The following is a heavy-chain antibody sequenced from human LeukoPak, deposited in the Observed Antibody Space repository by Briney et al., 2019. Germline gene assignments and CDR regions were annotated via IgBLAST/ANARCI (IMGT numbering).Heavy chain of an antibody. CDR3: ARPMNKRDGWVAFDI. V-gene: IGHV4-34*01. Sequence: PSETLSLTCAVYGGSFSGYYWSWIRQPPGKGLEWIGEINHSGSTNYNPSLKSRVTISVDTSKNQFSLKLSSVTAADTAVYYCARPMNKRDGWVAFDIWGQGTMVTVSS. CDR1: GGSFSGYY. J-gene: IGHJ3*02. D-gene: IGHD5-24*01. CDR2: INHSGST.